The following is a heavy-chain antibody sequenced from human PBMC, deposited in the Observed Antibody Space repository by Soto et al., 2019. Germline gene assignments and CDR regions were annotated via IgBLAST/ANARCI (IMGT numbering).Heavy chain of an antibody. J-gene: IGHJ5*02. CDR1: GGSISGYY. V-gene: IGHV4-4*07. Sequence: QVQLQESGPGLVKPSETLSLTCTVSGGSISGYYWSWIRQPAGKGLEWIGRIYTSGSTNYNPSLKSRVPMSVDTSKNQFSLELGSVTAADTAVYYCAGGGGGGWYRSWFDPWGQGTLVTVSS. CDR3: AGGGGGGWYRSWFDP. D-gene: IGHD6-19*01. CDR2: IYTSGST.